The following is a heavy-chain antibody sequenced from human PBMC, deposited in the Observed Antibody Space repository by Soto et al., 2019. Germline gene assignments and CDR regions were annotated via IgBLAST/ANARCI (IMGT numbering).Heavy chain of an antibody. V-gene: IGHV3-15*07. CDR2: IKSKTDGGTT. CDR3: TTDSLFTGQLVRMDN. CDR1: GFIFSDAW. J-gene: IGHJ4*01. Sequence: GGSLRLSCAASGFIFSDAWINWVRQAPGKGLEWVGRIKSKTDGGTTDFAVPVKGRFAISRDDSRDVVYMEMYSLKTDDTAVYFCTTDSLFTGQLVRMDNWGHGTLVTVSS. D-gene: IGHD3-9*01.